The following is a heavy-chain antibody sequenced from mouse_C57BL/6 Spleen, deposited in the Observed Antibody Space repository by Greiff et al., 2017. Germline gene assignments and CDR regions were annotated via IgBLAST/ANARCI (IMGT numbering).Heavy chain of an antibody. CDR3: ARESPIYYYGSSLAY. Sequence: VQLQQPGTELVKPGASVKLSCKASGYTFTSYWMHWVKQRPGQGLEWIGNINPSNGGTNYNEKFKSKATLTVEESSITAYMQLSSLPSVDSAVDYCARESPIYYYGSSLAYWGQGTLVTVSA. CDR2: INPSNGGT. J-gene: IGHJ3*01. V-gene: IGHV1-53*01. D-gene: IGHD1-1*01. CDR1: GYTFTSYW.